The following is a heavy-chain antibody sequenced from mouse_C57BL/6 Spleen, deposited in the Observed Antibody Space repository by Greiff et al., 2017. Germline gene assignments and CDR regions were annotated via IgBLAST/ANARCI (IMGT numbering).Heavy chain of an antibody. V-gene: IGHV1-50*01. J-gene: IGHJ3*01. D-gene: IGHD2-3*01. CDR1: GYTFTSYW. CDR3: ARRSDVYPFAY. Sequence: VQLQQPGAELVKPGASVKLSCKASGYTFTSYWMQWVKQRPGQGLEWIGEIDPSDSYTNYNQKFKGKATLTVDTSSSTAYMQLSSLTSEDSAVYYCARRSDVYPFAYWGQGTLVTVSA. CDR2: IDPSDSYT.